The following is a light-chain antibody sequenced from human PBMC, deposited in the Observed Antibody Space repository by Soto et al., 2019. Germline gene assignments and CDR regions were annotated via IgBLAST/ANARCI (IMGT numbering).Light chain of an antibody. CDR1: QSVSSY. V-gene: IGKV3-20*01. CDR3: QQYHTSPIT. Sequence: EIVLTQSPGTLSLSPGERATLSCRASQSVSSYLAWYQQKPGQAPRLLMYGASSRATGIPDRFSGSGSGTDFTLTISRLEPEDFAVYYCQQYHTSPITFGQGTRLEIK. J-gene: IGKJ5*01. CDR2: GAS.